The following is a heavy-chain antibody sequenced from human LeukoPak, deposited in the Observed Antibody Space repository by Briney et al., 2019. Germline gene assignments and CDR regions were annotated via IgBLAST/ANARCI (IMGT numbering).Heavy chain of an antibody. Sequence: SETLSLTCTVSGGSISSYYWSWIRQPPGKGLEWIGHIYYSGSTNYNPSLKSRVTISVDTSKNQFSLKLSSVTAADTAVYYCARVGGWDYDIDYWGQGTLVTVSS. V-gene: IGHV4-59*01. CDR2: IYYSGST. J-gene: IGHJ4*02. D-gene: IGHD3-22*01. CDR3: ARVGGWDYDIDY. CDR1: GGSISSYY.